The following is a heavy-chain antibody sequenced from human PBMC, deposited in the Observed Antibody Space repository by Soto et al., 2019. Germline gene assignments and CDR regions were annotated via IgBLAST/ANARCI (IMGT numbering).Heavy chain of an antibody. CDR2: IRGYNGDT. CDR3: AKNGQPPYYYYGMDV. V-gene: IGHV1-18*01. CDR1: GYTFSRYG. Sequence: QAQLVQSGPEVKKPGASVKVSCKASGYTFSRYGISWVRQAPGQGLEWMGWIRGYNGDTIYAQKVQGRVTMTIDTSTYTAYMELRSLTSDDTAIYYCAKNGQPPYYYYGMDVWGQGTTVTVSS. J-gene: IGHJ6*02. D-gene: IGHD2-8*01.